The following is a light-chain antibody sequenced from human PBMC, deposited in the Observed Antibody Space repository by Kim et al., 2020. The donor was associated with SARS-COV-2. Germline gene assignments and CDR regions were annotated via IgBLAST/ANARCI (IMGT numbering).Light chain of an antibody. CDR1: ALPKQY. Sequence: VSPGQTARITCSGDALPKQYAYWYQQKPGQAPVVVIYKDSERPSGIPERFTGSSSGTTVTLTISGVQAEDEADYYCQSADSSGTWVFGGGTQLTVL. CDR2: KDS. J-gene: IGLJ3*02. V-gene: IGLV3-25*03. CDR3: QSADSSGTWV.